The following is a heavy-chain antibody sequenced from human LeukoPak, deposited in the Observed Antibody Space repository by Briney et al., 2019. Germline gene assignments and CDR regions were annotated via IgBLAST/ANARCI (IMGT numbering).Heavy chain of an antibody. CDR1: GYSFTSYW. CDR2: IYPGDSDT. J-gene: IGHJ4*02. CDR3: ARLEPGYSSGWYFDY. D-gene: IGHD6-19*01. Sequence: GESLKISCKGSGYSFTSYWIGWVRQMPGKGLEWMGIIYPGDSDTRYSPSFQGQVTISADKSISTAYLQWSSLKASDTAMYYCARLEPGYSSGWYFDYWGQGALVTVSS. V-gene: IGHV5-51*01.